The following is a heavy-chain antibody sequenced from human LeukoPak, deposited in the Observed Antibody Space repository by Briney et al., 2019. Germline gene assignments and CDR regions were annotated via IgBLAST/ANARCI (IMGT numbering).Heavy chain of an antibody. D-gene: IGHD3-10*01. CDR3: ARDLPTIPKLLWFGEARDDAFDI. CDR1: GYTFTGYY. J-gene: IGHJ3*02. V-gene: IGHV1-2*02. Sequence: ASVKVSCKASGYTFTGYYMYWVRQAPGQGPEWMGWINPNSGGTNYAQKFQGRVTMTRDTSISTAYMELSRLRSDDTAVYYCARDLPTIPKLLWFGEARDDAFDIWGQGTMVTVSS. CDR2: INPNSGGT.